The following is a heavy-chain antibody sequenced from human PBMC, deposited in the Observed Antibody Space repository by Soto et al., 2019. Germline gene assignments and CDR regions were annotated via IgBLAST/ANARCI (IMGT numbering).Heavy chain of an antibody. Sequence: SETLSLTCSVSGDSISTVDYFWAWIRQPPGQALEYIGYIYKSATTYYNPSFESRVAISLDTSKSQFSLNVTSVTAADTAVYFCARGRYCLTGRCFPNWFDSWGQGTLLTVSS. CDR2: IYKSATT. D-gene: IGHD2-15*01. V-gene: IGHV4-30-4*01. J-gene: IGHJ5*01. CDR1: GDSISTVDYF. CDR3: ARGRYCLTGRCFPNWFDS.